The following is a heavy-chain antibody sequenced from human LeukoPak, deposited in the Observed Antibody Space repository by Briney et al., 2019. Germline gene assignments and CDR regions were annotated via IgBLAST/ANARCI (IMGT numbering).Heavy chain of an antibody. V-gene: IGHV3-21*01. Sequence: GGSLRLSCATSGFTFSDYTMNWVRQAPGKGLEWVSFISATSALIYYGDSVRGRFTISRDNAKNSLYLQMNSLRVEDTAVYYCAKDQVLRYFDWSPRRGPFDYWGQGTLVTVSS. CDR3: AKDQVLRYFDWSPRRGPFDY. CDR2: ISATSALI. D-gene: IGHD3-9*01. J-gene: IGHJ4*02. CDR1: GFTFSDYT.